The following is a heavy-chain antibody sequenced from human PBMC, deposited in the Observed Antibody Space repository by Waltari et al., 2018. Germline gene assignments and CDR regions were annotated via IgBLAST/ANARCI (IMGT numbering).Heavy chain of an antibody. V-gene: IGHV1-69*08. D-gene: IGHD3-10*01. CDR3: ARISLENGSGSLGY. CDR2: IIPIFGTA. CDR1: GGTFSSSA. Sequence: QVQLVQSGAEVKKPGSSVTVSCKASGGTFSSSAISWVRQAPGQGLEWMGRIIPIFGTANYAQKFQGRVTITADKSTSTAYMELSSLRSEDTSVYYCARISLENGSGSLGYWGQGTLVTVSS. J-gene: IGHJ4*02.